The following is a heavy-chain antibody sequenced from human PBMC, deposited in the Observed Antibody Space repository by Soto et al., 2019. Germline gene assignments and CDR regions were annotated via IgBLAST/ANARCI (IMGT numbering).Heavy chain of an antibody. CDR2: IYYSGST. Sequence: QVQLQESGPGLVKPSQTLSLTCTVSGCSISSGGYYWSWIRQHPGKGLEWIGYIYYSGSTYYNPSLKSRVTISVDTSTNQYSLKLSSGTAADTALYYCARTSYDRSGTAADPWGQGTLVTVSS. CDR1: GCSISSGGYY. D-gene: IGHD3-22*01. CDR3: ARTSYDRSGTAADP. V-gene: IGHV4-31*03. J-gene: IGHJ5*02.